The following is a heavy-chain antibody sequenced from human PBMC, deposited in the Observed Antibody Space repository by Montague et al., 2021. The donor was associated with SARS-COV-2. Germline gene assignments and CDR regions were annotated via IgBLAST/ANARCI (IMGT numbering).Heavy chain of an antibody. J-gene: IGHJ3*02. D-gene: IGHD2-2*01. Sequence: SETLSLICTVSGGSVTSGDYYWTWIRQPPGKGLEWIGYIYNTGRTNYXXXVKSRVTISMDTSKNQFSLKVDSVSAADTAVYYCATEMPAYDVFDIWGQGTMVTVSS. CDR2: IYNTGRT. CDR3: ATEMPAYDVFDI. CDR1: GGSVTSGDYY. V-gene: IGHV4-61*08.